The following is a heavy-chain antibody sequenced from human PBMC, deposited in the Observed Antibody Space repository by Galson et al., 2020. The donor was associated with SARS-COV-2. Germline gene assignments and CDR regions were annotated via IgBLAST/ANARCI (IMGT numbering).Heavy chain of an antibody. J-gene: IGHJ1*01. V-gene: IGHV3-73*01. CDR3: TGLEYRTSGETVDH. D-gene: IGHD6-6*01. CDR1: GATFSGPG. CDR2: IRSKANSYAT. Sequence: GESLKISCAASGATFSGPGLHWVRQASGKGLEWVGHIRSKANSYATSYGASVKGRFTISRDDSKNTTYLHMNSLKTEDTAVFYCTGLEYRTSGETVDHWGQGTRVTGSS.